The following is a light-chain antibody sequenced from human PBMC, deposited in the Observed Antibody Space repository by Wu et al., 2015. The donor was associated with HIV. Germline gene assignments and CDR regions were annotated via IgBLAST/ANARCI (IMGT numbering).Light chain of an antibody. CDR3: QHRSSSPGVT. CDR1: QSVNSY. J-gene: IGKJ3*01. CDR2: DIN. V-gene: IGKV3-11*01. Sequence: EIVLTQSPATLSLSPGERATLSCTASQSVNSYLAWYQQKPGQPPRLLIYDINNRVAGIPPRFSGRGSGTDFTLTISSLEPEDFAVYYCQHRSSSPGVTFGPGTKVDVK.